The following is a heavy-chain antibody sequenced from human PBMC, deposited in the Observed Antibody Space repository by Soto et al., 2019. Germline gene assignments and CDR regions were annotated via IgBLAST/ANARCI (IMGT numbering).Heavy chain of an antibody. Sequence: PGGSLRLSCAASGFTFSSYGVHWVRQAPGKGLEWVSGITGSDGSTYYADSVKGRFTIYRDNSKNTLYLQMNSLRADDTAVYYCAKDKNFYGSGVYYFDYWGQGTLVTVSS. J-gene: IGHJ4*02. D-gene: IGHD3-10*01. CDR3: AKDKNFYGSGVYYFDY. CDR1: GFTFSSYG. V-gene: IGHV3-23*01. CDR2: ITGSDGST.